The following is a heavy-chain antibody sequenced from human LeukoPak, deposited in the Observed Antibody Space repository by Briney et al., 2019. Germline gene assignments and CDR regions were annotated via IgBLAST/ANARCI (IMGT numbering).Heavy chain of an antibody. CDR3: ARASKSITMIVVPIDY. J-gene: IGHJ4*02. CDR2: ISAYNGNT. V-gene: IGHV1-18*01. CDR1: GYTFTSYG. Sequence: ASVKVSCKASGYTFTSYGISWVRQAPGQGLEWMGWISAYNGNTNYAQKLQGRVTMTTDTSTSTAYMELRSLRSDDTAVYYRARASKSITMIVVPIDYWGQGTLVTVSS. D-gene: IGHD3-22*01.